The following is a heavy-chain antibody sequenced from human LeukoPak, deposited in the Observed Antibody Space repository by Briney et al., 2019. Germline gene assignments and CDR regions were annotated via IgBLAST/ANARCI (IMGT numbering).Heavy chain of an antibody. D-gene: IGHD6-19*01. CDR3: ARGVIAVAGIYFDY. CDR1: GGPFSGYY. CDR2: INHSGST. V-gene: IGHV4-34*01. J-gene: IGHJ4*02. Sequence: PSETLSLTCAVYGGPFSGYYWSWIRQPPGKGLEWIGEINHSGSTNYNPSLKSRVTIPVDTSKNQFSLKLSSVTAADTAVYYCARGVIAVAGIYFDYWGQGTLATVSS.